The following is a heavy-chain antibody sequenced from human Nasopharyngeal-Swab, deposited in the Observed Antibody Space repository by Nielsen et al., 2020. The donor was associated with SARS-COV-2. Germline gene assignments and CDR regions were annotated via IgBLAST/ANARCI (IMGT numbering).Heavy chain of an antibody. D-gene: IGHD6-19*01. CDR1: GGSISSSNW. CDR3: ASRYSSGWGAFDI. Sequence: AGTLSLTCAVSGGSISSSNWWSLVSQRPGKGLEWIGEIYHSGSTNYNPSHTSRVTISVDNSKNQFSLKLSSLTAADTAVYYCASRYSSGWGAFDIWGQGTMVTVSS. J-gene: IGHJ3*02. CDR2: IYHSGST. V-gene: IGHV4-4*02.